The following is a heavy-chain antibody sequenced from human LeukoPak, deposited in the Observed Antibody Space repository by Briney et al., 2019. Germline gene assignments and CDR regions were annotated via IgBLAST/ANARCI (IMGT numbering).Heavy chain of an antibody. V-gene: IGHV3-30*04. J-gene: IGHJ4*02. CDR2: ISNDGSTT. CDR3: ATGFTWSLVS. CDR1: GFTLSRFP. D-gene: IGHD5/OR15-5a*01. Sequence: GGSLRLSCAASGFTLSRFPMHWVRQAPGKGLEWVAAISNDGSTTYDADSVKGRFTVSRDKSKNTLYVQMKSLRPEDTALYYCATGFTWSLVSWGQGTMVAVSS.